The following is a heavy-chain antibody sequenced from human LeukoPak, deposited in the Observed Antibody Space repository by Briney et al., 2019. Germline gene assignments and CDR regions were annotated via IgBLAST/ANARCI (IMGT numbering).Heavy chain of an antibody. CDR2: ISSSSSYI. D-gene: IGHD5-24*01. CDR1: GFTFSSYS. V-gene: IGHV3-21*01. CDR3: ARSGMATATACAFDI. Sequence: GGSLRLSCAASGFTFSSYSMNWVRQATGKGGEWVSSISSSSSYIYYADSVKGRFTISRDNAKNSLYLQMNSLRAEDTAVYYCARSGMATATACAFDIWGQGTMVTVSS. J-gene: IGHJ3*02.